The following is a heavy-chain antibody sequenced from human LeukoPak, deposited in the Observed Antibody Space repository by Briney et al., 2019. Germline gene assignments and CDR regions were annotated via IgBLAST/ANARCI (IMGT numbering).Heavy chain of an antibody. Sequence: GRSLRLSCAASGFPFSNSAMSWVRQAPGKGLEWVSAISGSGASTYYADSVKGRFTISRDNSKNTLYLQMNSLRAEDTATYYCAKDPGVDYVNAEYFHHWGQGTLVTVSS. CDR1: GFPFSNSA. CDR2: ISGSGAST. D-gene: IGHD4-17*01. V-gene: IGHV3-23*01. CDR3: AKDPGVDYVNAEYFHH. J-gene: IGHJ1*01.